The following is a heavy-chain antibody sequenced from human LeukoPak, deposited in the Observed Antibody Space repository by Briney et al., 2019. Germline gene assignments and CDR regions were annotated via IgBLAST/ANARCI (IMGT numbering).Heavy chain of an antibody. V-gene: IGHV1-46*01. CDR3: ARGGMVGATIHHWWFDS. D-gene: IGHD1-26*01. CDR1: GYTFSGYY. Sequence: ASVKVSCKASGYTFSGYYMHWVRQAPGQGLEWMGIINPTGSGSTSYAQKFQGRVNMTRDTSTSTVYMELSSLRSEDTAVYYCARGGMVGATIHHWWFDSWGQGTLVTVSS. J-gene: IGHJ5*01. CDR2: INPTGSGST.